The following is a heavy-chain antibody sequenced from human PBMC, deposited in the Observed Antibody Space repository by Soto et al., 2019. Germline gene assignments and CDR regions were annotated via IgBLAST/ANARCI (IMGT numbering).Heavy chain of an antibody. CDR3: ARGNVRGGCRDY. CDR2: FNGGSGNI. D-gene: IGHD3-10*01. J-gene: IGHJ4*02. CDR1: GYTFSTYA. V-gene: IGHV1-3*05. Sequence: QVQLVQSGAEERKPGASVKVSCKASGYTFSTYAMHWVRRAPGQSLEWMGWFNGGSGNIKYSQKFEGRVNITTDTAASTAYMELNMLRSEDTAVYYCARGNVRGGCRDYWGQGNLVSVCS.